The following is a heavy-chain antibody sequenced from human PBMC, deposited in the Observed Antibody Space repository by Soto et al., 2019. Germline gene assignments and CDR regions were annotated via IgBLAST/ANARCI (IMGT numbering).Heavy chain of an antibody. CDR1: GYTFTSYA. J-gene: IGHJ4*02. CDR2: INAGNGNT. CDR3: ARDSTSSAFDY. Sequence: ASVKVSCKASGYTFTSYAMHWVRQAPGQRLEWMGWINAGNGNTKYSQKFQGRVTITRDTSTNTLYMELSSLRSEDTAMYYCARDSTSSAFDYWGQGTLVTVSS. D-gene: IGHD6-6*01. V-gene: IGHV1-3*01.